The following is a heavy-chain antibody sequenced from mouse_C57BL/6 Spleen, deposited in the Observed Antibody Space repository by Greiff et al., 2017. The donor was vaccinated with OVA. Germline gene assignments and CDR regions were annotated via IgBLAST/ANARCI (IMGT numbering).Heavy chain of an antibody. CDR3: ARRSLTTVVPFDY. CDR1: GYTFTDYY. J-gene: IGHJ2*01. Sequence: EVQLQQSGPELVKPGASVKISCKASGYTFTDYYMNWVKQSHGKSLEWIGDINPNNGGTSYNQKFKGKATLTVDKSSSTAYMELRSLTSEDSAVYYCARRSLTTVVPFDYWGQGTTLTVSS. D-gene: IGHD1-1*01. V-gene: IGHV1-26*01. CDR2: INPNNGGT.